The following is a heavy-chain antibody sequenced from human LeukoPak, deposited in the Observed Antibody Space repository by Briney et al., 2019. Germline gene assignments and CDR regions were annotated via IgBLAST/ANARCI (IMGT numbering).Heavy chain of an antibody. Sequence: ASVKVSCKASGYTFSDYYMHWVRQAPGQGLEWMGWISAYNGNTNYAQKLQGRVTMTTDTSTSTAYMELRSLRSDDTAVYYCARDHPTYYYDSSGYYSDYWGQGTLVTVSS. D-gene: IGHD3-22*01. CDR1: GYTFSDYY. J-gene: IGHJ4*02. V-gene: IGHV1-18*04. CDR2: ISAYNGNT. CDR3: ARDHPTYYYDSSGYYSDY.